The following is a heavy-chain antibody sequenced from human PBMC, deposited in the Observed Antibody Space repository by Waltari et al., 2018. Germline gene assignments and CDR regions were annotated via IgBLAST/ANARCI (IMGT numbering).Heavy chain of an antibody. V-gene: IGHV3-7*01. CDR1: GFTFSRYW. CDR3: AKSRGFEY. Sequence: DVLLVESGGGLVQPGGSRRVSCGASGFTFSRYWMSWVRQTPGKGLQWVANINYDGSQKYYVDSVKGRFTISRDNAKNSVYLQMNSLRVEDTAVYYCAKSRGFEYWGQGALITVSS. D-gene: IGHD2-2*01. CDR2: INYDGSQK. J-gene: IGHJ4*02.